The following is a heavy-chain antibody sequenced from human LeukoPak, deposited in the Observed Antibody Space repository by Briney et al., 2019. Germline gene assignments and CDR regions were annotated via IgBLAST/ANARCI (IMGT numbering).Heavy chain of an antibody. V-gene: IGHV4-4*02. CDR2: IHHSGVT. CDR1: GGSISNINW. Sequence: SGTLSLTCAVSGGSISNINWWSWVRQPPGKGLEWIGEIHHSGVTNYNPSLKSRVTISLDKSNNQFSLKLSSVTAADTAVYYCAEVDSSGYQIDYWGQGTLVTVSS. D-gene: IGHD3-22*01. CDR3: AEVDSSGYQIDY. J-gene: IGHJ4*02.